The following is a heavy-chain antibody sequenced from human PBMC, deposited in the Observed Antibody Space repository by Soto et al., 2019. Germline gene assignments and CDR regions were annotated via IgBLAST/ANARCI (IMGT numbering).Heavy chain of an antibody. CDR2: IYWGDDK. CDR3: AHRAYYYGSGSYYTH. Sequence: SGPTLVNPTPTLTLTCTFSGFSLSTREVGVGWIRQPPGKALEWLALIYWGDDKRYRPSLKSRLTIAKDTSKNLVILIMTNMDPEDTATYYCAHRAYYYGSGSYYTHWGQGILVTVS. V-gene: IGHV2-5*02. J-gene: IGHJ4*02. CDR1: GFSLSTREVG. D-gene: IGHD3-10*01.